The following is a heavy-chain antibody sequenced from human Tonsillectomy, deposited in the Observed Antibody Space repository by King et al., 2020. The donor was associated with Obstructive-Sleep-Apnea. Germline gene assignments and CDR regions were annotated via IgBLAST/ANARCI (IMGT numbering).Heavy chain of an antibody. D-gene: IGHD1-26*01. CDR1: GGSISSGGYY. V-gene: IGHV4-31*03. Sequence: VQLQESGPGLVKPSQTLSLTCTVSGGSISSGGYYWSWIRQHPGKGLEWIGYIYYSGSTYYNPSLKRRVTISVDTSKNQFSLKLSSVTAADTAVYYCARSGRDEAAYAYWGQGTLVTVSS. CDR2: IYYSGST. CDR3: ARSGRDEAAYAY. J-gene: IGHJ4*02.